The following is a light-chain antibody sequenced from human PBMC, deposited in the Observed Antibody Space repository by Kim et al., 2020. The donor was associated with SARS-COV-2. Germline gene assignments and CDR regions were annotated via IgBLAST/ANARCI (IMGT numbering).Light chain of an antibody. CDR2: DVS. CDR1: SSDVGGYNY. V-gene: IGLV2-14*04. Sequence: GQSITISCTGTSSDVGGYNYVSWYQQHPGKAPKLMIYDVSKRPSGVSNRFSGSKSGNTASPTISGLQAEDEADYYCSSYTSSSTWVFGTGTKVTVL. J-gene: IGLJ1*01. CDR3: SSYTSSSTWV.